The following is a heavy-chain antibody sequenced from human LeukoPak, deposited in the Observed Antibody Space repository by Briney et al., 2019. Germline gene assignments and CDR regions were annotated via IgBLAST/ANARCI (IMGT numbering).Heavy chain of an antibody. J-gene: IGHJ4*02. Sequence: PGGSLRLSCAASGFIFSNFWMSWVRQAPGRGLEWVANINQDGSVKNSVDSVKGRFTISRDNSKNTLYLQMNSLRAEDTAVYYCAKELCGGDCYSGVDYWGQGTLVTVSS. D-gene: IGHD2-21*02. V-gene: IGHV3-7*01. CDR3: AKELCGGDCYSGVDY. CDR1: GFIFSNFW. CDR2: INQDGSVK.